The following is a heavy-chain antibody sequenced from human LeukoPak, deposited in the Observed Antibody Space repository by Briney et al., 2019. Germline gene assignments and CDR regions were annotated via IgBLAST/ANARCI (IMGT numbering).Heavy chain of an antibody. CDR1: GFTFSDHY. J-gene: IGHJ4*02. Sequence: GGSLRLSCAASGFTFSDHYMIWIRQAPGRGLEWVSYISSSGSTIYYADSVKGRFTISRDNAKNSLYLQMNSLRAEDTAVYYCARPQYYYDSSGYSHWGQGTLVTVSS. V-gene: IGHV3-11*01. CDR3: ARPQYYYDSSGYSH. CDR2: ISSSGSTI. D-gene: IGHD3-22*01.